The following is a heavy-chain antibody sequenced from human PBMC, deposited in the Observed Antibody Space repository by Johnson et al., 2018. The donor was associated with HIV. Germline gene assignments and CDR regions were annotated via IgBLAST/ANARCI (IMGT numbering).Heavy chain of an antibody. J-gene: IGHJ3*02. CDR3: AREVFTIFGATQRGAFDI. D-gene: IGHD3-3*01. Sequence: QLQLVESGGGVVQPGRSLRLSCAASGFTFSRYAMHWVRQAPGKGLASVALLSSDGRNKYYADSVKCRFTIFRDNSKNTLYLQTNSLRAEDTAVYYCAREVFTIFGATQRGAFDIWGQGTMVTVSS. CDR1: GFTFSRYA. CDR2: LSSDGRNK. V-gene: IGHV3-30-3*01.